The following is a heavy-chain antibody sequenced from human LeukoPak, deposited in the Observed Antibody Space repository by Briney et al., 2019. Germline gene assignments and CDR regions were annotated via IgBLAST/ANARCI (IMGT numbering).Heavy chain of an antibody. J-gene: IGHJ4*02. D-gene: IGHD3-16*02. Sequence: GASVKVSCKASGYTFTSYAMHWVSQAPGQRLEWMGWINAGNGNTKYSQKFQGRVTITRDTSASTAYMELSSLGSEDTAVYYCAKSTYYDYVWGSYRLDYWGQGTLVTVSS. CDR1: GYTFTSYA. CDR2: INAGNGNT. V-gene: IGHV1-3*01. CDR3: AKSTYYDYVWGSYRLDY.